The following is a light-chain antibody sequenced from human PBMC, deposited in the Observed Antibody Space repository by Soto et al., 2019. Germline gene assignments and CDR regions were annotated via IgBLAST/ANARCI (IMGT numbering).Light chain of an antibody. J-gene: IGLJ1*01. CDR2: EAR. V-gene: IGLV2-14*01. Sequence: QSALTQPASVSGSPGQSITISCTGTSSDIGGYDYVSWYQQRPGKAPKLMIYEARYRPSGVSNRFSGSKSGNTASLTISGLQAEDEAVYYCCSYTRTSNHYFFGSGTKVTVL. CDR3: CSYTRTSNHYF. CDR1: SSDIGGYDY.